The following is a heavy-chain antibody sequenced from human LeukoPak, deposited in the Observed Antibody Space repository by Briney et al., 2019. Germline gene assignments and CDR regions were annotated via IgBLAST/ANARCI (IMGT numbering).Heavy chain of an antibody. D-gene: IGHD5-24*01. V-gene: IGHV3-30-3*01. CDR3: ARDRWLQCFDY. CDR1: GFTFSSYA. Sequence: GGSLRLSCAASGFTFSSYAMHWVRQAPGKGLEWVAVISYDGSNKYYADSVKGRFTISRDNSKNTLYLQMNSLRAEDTAVYYCARDRWLQCFDYWGQGTLVTVS. CDR2: ISYDGSNK. J-gene: IGHJ4*02.